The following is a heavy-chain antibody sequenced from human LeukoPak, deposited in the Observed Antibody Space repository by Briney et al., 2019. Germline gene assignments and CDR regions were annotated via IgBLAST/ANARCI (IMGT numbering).Heavy chain of an antibody. CDR2: ISYDGSNK. CDR1: GFTFSSYG. D-gene: IGHD5-18*01. Sequence: GGSLRLSCAASGFTFSSYGMHWVRQAPGKGLEWVAVISYDGSNKYYADSVKGRFTISRDNSKNTLYLQMNSLRAEDTAVYYCAKGNQGYSYGHYFDYWGQGTLVTVSS. J-gene: IGHJ4*02. V-gene: IGHV3-30*18. CDR3: AKGNQGYSYGHYFDY.